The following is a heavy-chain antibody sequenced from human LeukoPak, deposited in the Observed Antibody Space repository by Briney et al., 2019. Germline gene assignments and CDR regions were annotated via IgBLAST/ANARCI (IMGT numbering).Heavy chain of an antibody. Sequence: GGSLRLSCAASGFTFSSYSMNWVRQAPGKGLEWVSSISSSSSYIYYADSVKGRFTISRDNAKNSLYLQMNSLRAEDTAVYYCARGGRIALFDYWGQGTLVTVSS. V-gene: IGHV3-21*01. D-gene: IGHD2/OR15-2a*01. CDR1: GFTFSSYS. CDR2: ISSSSSYI. J-gene: IGHJ4*02. CDR3: ARGGRIALFDY.